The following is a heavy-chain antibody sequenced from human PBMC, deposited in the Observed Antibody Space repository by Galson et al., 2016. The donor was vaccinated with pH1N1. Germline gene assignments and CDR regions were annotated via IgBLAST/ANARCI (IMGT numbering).Heavy chain of an antibody. D-gene: IGHD1-1*01. V-gene: IGHV1-8*03. J-gene: IGHJ6*02. Sequence: SVKVSCKVSGYPFSSHDINWVRQAPGQGLEWMGWMRPNTGQTGSAQKFQGRVTITGDTSTSTAYMELSSLGFDDTAVYYCARGNPLSGGKLDVWGQGTTVTVSS. CDR1: GYPFSSHD. CDR2: MRPNTGQT. CDR3: ARGNPLSGGKLDV.